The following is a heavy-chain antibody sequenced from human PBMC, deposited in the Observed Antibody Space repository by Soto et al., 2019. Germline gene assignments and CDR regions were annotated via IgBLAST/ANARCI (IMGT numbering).Heavy chain of an antibody. CDR3: ARALAPFIVVYSDY. J-gene: IGHJ4*02. V-gene: IGHV1-69*01. CDR1: WGRVRSYI. Sequence: SSERSWGRVRSYIIGWVRQAPGQGLEWMGGIIPIFGTANYAQKFQGRVTITADESTSTAYMELSSLRSEDTAVYYCARALAPFIVVYSDYWCQGILVSV. D-gene: IGHD3-22*01. CDR2: IIPIFGTA.